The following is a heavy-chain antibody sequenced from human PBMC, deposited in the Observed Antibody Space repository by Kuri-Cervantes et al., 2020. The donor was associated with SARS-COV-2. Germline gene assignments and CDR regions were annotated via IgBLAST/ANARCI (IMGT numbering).Heavy chain of an antibody. D-gene: IGHD3-3*01. CDR3: ARDTIFGVVIRESSAFDI. CDR1: GFTFSDYN. J-gene: IGHJ3*02. Sequence: ETLSLTCAASGFTFSDYNVNWLRQAPGKGLEWVSYISSSSSTIYYADSVKGRFTISRDNAKNSLYLQMNSLRDEDTAVYYCARDTIFGVVIRESSAFDIWGQGTMVTVSS. CDR2: ISSSSSTI. V-gene: IGHV3-48*02.